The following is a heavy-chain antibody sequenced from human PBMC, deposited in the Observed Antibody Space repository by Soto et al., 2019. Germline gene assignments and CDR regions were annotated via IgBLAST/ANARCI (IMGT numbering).Heavy chain of an antibody. V-gene: IGHV4-31*03. J-gene: IGHJ4*02. CDR2: IYYRGTT. Sequence: SDTLSLTCTLPIPSITTSGYYSSSLSYHPGKGLEWIGYIYYRGTTYFNPSLKSRVTISTDTSKDQFSLKLSSVTAADTALFYCAILIRCKTTSCYFDYWGQGTLVTVSS. D-gene: IGHD2-2*01. CDR1: IPSITTSGYY. CDR3: AILIRCKTTSCYFDY.